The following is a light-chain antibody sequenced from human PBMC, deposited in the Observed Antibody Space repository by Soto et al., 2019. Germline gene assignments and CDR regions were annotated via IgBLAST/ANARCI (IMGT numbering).Light chain of an antibody. J-gene: IGLJ2*01. CDR1: CSNIGAGYD. CDR2: GNT. Sequence: QAVVTQPPSVSGAPGQRVTISCTGSCSNIGAGYDVHWYQQLPGTAPKLLIYGNTNRPSGVPDRFSGSKSGTSASLAITGLQAEDEADYYCQSYDSSLSGVGFGGGTKLTVL. CDR3: QSYDSSLSGVG. V-gene: IGLV1-40*01.